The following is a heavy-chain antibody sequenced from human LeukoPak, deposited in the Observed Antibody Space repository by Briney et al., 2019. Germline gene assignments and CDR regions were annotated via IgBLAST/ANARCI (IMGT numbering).Heavy chain of an antibody. D-gene: IGHD3-22*01. J-gene: IGHJ4*02. V-gene: IGHV4-39*07. CDR1: GASIISDTYY. CDR3: ARNFYASSGYYLDDFYFDF. CDR2: IYYSGST. Sequence: SETLSLTCTVSGASIISDTYYWGWIRQPPGKGLEWIGSIYYSGSTYYSPSLKSRVTTSVDTSTNQFSLKLISVTAADTALYYCARNFYASSGYYLDDFYFDFWGQGTLVTVSS.